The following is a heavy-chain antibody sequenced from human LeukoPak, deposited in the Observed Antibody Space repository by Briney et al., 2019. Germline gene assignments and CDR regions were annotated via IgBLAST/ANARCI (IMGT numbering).Heavy chain of an antibody. CDR3: AKGRGKDGQNLFDY. Sequence: GGSLRLSCAASGFTFDIYGMHWVRQAPGKGLECVTFIRSDGSKTHYADSLKGRSTISRDNSKKTLYLQIDSLRVDDTAVYYCAKGRGKDGQNLFDYWGQGTLVSVSS. D-gene: IGHD5-24*01. J-gene: IGHJ4*02. CDR2: IRSDGSKT. V-gene: IGHV3-30*02. CDR1: GFTFDIYG.